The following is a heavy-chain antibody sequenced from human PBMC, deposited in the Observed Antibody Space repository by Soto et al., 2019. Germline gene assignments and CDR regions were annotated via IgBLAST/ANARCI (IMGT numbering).Heavy chain of an antibody. D-gene: IGHD3-3*01. CDR2: IIPIFGTA. V-gene: IGHV1-69*12. CDR1: GGTFSSYA. J-gene: IGHJ6*02. CDR3: ARPLRFLEWSSGGMDV. Sequence: QVQLVQSGAEVKKPGSSVKVFCKASGGTFSSYAISWVRQAPGQGLEWMGGIIPIFGTANYAQKFQGRVTITADESTSTAYMELSSLRSEDTAVYYCARPLRFLEWSSGGMDVWGQGTTVTVSS.